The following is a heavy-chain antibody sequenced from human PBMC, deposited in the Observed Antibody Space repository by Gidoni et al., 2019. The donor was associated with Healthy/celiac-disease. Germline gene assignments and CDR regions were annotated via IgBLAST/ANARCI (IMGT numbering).Heavy chain of an antibody. D-gene: IGHD4-17*01. CDR3: ARDWTTVTTGYFDY. Sequence: QVQLVESGGGVVQPGRSLRLSCAASGFTFSSYAMHWVRQAPGKGLEWVAVISYDGSNKYYADSVKGRFTISRDNSKNTLYLQMNSLRAEDTAVYYCARDWTTVTTGYFDYWGQGTLVTVSS. V-gene: IGHV3-30-3*01. CDR2: ISYDGSNK. J-gene: IGHJ4*02. CDR1: GFTFSSYA.